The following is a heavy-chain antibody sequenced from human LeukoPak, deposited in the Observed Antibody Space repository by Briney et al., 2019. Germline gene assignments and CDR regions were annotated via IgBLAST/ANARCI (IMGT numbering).Heavy chain of an antibody. V-gene: IGHV3-7*01. CDR3: ARLRYTYGKNFDY. D-gene: IGHD5-18*01. Sequence: PGGSLRLSCEASGLTFKAYWMSWVLQAPGTGLEWVANIQQDGSEKNYVDSVKGRFTISGDNARNSLYLEMNSLRAEDTAVYYCARLRYTYGKNFDYWGQGTLVTVSS. CDR2: IQQDGSEK. CDR1: GLTFKAYW. J-gene: IGHJ4*02.